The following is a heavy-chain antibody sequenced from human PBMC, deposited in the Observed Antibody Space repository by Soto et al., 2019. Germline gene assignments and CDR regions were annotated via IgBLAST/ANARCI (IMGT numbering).Heavy chain of an antibody. CDR2: TYYRSKWYN. V-gene: IGHV6-1*01. D-gene: IGHD6-6*01. J-gene: IGHJ6*02. Sequence: SQTLSLTCVISGDSVSSNSAAWNWIRQSPSRGLEWLGRTYYRSKWYNDYAVSVKSRITINPDTSKNQFSLQLNSVTPEDTAVYYCARDRAQLGGYYYYGMDVWGQGTTVTVSS. CDR1: GDSVSSNSAA. CDR3: ARDRAQLGGYYYYGMDV.